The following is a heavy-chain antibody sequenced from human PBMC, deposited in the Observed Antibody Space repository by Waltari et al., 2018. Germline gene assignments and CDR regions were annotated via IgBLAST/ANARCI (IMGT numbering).Heavy chain of an antibody. D-gene: IGHD3-3*01. V-gene: IGHV3-48*03. CDR2: ISSSGSTI. J-gene: IGHJ4*02. CDR3: ASQSSFWMHFDY. CDR1: GFTFSSYE. Sequence: EVQLVESGGGLVQPGGSLRLSCAASGFTFSSYEMNWVRQAPGKGLEWVSYISSSGSTIYYADSVKGRFTISRDNAKNSLYLQMNSLRAEDTAVYYCASQSSFWMHFDYWGQGTLVTVSS.